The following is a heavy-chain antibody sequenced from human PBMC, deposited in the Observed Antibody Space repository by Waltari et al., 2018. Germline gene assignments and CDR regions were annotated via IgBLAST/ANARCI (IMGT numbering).Heavy chain of an antibody. D-gene: IGHD3-10*01. J-gene: IGHJ5*02. Sequence: QVPLQESGPGLARPSETLSPTCVVPSYSIRRGYFWGWIRQPPGKGLEWVGSISHSANAYYNPSLKSRVTMSVDTSKNQFALKVTSVTAADTAIYYCVRDLGGSGNSWFDAWGQGTLVTVSS. V-gene: IGHV4-38-2*02. CDR1: SYSIRRGYF. CDR2: ISHSANA. CDR3: VRDLGGSGNSWFDA.